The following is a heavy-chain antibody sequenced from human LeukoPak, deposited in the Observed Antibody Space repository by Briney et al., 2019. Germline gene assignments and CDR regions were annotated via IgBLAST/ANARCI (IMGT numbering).Heavy chain of an antibody. J-gene: IGHJ4*02. CDR1: GFTFNHYW. D-gene: IGHD1-26*01. CDR2: IKEDGSTK. Sequence: GGSLRLSCAASGFTFNHYWMSWVRQAPGKGLEWVANIKEDGSTKYYMDSVKGRFTVSRDNAKNSLYLQMNSLRAEDTAVYYCARELLGYFDYWGQGTLVTVSS. V-gene: IGHV3-7*01. CDR3: ARELLGYFDY.